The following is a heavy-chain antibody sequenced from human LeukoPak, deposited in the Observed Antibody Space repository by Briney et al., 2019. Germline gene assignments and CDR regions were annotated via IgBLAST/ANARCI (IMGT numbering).Heavy chain of an antibody. CDR3: ARSTAGSGWYKSSYYFDY. J-gene: IGHJ4*02. CDR2: IYYSGST. Sequence: SETLSLTCTVSGGSISSSSYYWGWIRQPPGKGLEWIGYIYYSGSTNYNPSLKSRVTISVDTSKNQFSLKLSSVTAADTAVYYCARSTAGSGWYKSSYYFDYWGQGTLVTVSS. V-gene: IGHV4-61*05. CDR1: GGSISSSSYY. D-gene: IGHD6-19*01.